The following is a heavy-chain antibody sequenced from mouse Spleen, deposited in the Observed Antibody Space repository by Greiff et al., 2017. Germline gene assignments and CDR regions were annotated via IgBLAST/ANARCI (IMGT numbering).Heavy chain of an antibody. V-gene: IGHV1-81*01. CDR2: VYPGSGST. D-gene: IGHD2-3*01. Sequence: QVQLKESGPELVSPGASVTLSCGASGYTLTDYVISWVTQRTGQGVEWIGRVYPGSGSTSYNEKFKGQATLTADKSSNTAYMQLRSLTSGDHAVFFSARSGYSGYLHVWGGGATVTVPT. CDR1: GYTLTDYV. CDR3: ARSGYSGYLHV. J-gene: IGHJ1*01.